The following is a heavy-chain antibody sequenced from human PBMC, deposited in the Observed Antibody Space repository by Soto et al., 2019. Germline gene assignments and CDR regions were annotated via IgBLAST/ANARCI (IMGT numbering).Heavy chain of an antibody. CDR3: ARGYGSDNWFDP. D-gene: IGHD1-20*01. J-gene: IGHJ5*02. V-gene: IGHV1-69*13. CDR1: GYTFTSYG. Sequence: SVKVSCKASGYTFTSYGIGWVRQAPGQGLEWMGGIIPIFGTANYAQKFQGRVTITADESTSAAYMELSSLRSEDTAVYYCARGYGSDNWFDPWGQGTLVTVSS. CDR2: IIPIFGTA.